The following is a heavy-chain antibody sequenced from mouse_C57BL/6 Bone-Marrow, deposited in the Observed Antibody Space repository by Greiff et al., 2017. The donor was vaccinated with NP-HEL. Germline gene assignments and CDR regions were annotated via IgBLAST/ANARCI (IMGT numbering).Heavy chain of an antibody. J-gene: IGHJ2*01. CDR3: TGYYGRSFHFDY. D-gene: IGHD1-1*01. CDR2: IDPETGGT. V-gene: IGHV1-15*01. CDR1: GYTFTDYE. Sequence: ESGAELVRPGASVTLSCKASGYTFTDYEMHWVKQTPVHGLEWIGAIDPETGGTAYNPQFKGKAILTADKSSSTAYMELRSLTSEDSAVYYCTGYYGRSFHFDYWGQGTTLTVSS.